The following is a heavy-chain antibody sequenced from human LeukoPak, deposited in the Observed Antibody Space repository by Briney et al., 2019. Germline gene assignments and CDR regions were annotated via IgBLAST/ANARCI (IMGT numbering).Heavy chain of an antibody. CDR2: IYYSGST. CDR3: ARGGHPVLYSSGCDV. V-gene: IGHV4-30-4*01. Sequence: SQTLSLTCTVSGGSISSGDYYWSWIRQPPGKGLEWIGYIYYSGSTYYNPSLKSRVTISVDTSKNQFPLKLSSVTAADTAVYYCARGGHPVLYSSGCDVWGQGTTVTVSS. J-gene: IGHJ6*02. CDR1: GGSISSGDYY. D-gene: IGHD6-19*01.